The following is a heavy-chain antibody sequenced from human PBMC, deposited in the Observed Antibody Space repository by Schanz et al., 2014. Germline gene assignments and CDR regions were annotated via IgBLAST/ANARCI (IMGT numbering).Heavy chain of an antibody. CDR2: VYFSGTT. D-gene: IGHD3-16*01. Sequence: QLQLQESGPGLVKPSETLSLTCTVSGGSISSGESYCGWIRQSPAEGLQSIGCVYFSGTTAYSSSLKGRVTISVDTSKNQFSLMLTSVTAADTAVYFCARHGGYYDVLNSFDIWGQGTLVTVSS. V-gene: IGHV4-39*01. J-gene: IGHJ5*02. CDR3: ARHGGYYDVLNSFDI. CDR1: GGSISSGESY.